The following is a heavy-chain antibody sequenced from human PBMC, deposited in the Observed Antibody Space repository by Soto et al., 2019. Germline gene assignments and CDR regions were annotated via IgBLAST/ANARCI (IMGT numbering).Heavy chain of an antibody. V-gene: IGHV1-3*01. CDR3: ARAPYGSSWYAPDTYYYGMDV. Sequence: GASVKVSCKASGYTFSFYAVHWVRQAPGQSLEWMGWINAGNGNIKYSQKFQGRVTIIRDTSASTAYLELSSLRSEDTAVYYCARAPYGSSWYAPDTYYYGMDVWGQGTTVTVSS. J-gene: IGHJ6*02. CDR2: INAGNGNI. CDR1: GYTFSFYA. D-gene: IGHD6-13*01.